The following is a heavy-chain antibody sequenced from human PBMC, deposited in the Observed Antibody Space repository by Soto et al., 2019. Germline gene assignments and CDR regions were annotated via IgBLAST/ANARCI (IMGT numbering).Heavy chain of an antibody. Sequence: ASVKVSCKASGYTFTSYGISWVRQAPGQGLEWMGWIRAYNGNTNYAQKLQGRVTMTTDTSTSTAYMELRSLRSDDTAVYYCARDSPIGSTYSGYDAIDSWGQGTLVTVSS. CDR3: ARDSPIGSTYSGYDAIDS. J-gene: IGHJ4*02. V-gene: IGHV1-18*01. D-gene: IGHD5-12*01. CDR2: IRAYNGNT. CDR1: GYTFTSYG.